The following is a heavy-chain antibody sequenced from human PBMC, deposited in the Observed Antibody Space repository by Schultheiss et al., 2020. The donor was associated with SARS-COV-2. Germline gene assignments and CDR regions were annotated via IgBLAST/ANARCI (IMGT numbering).Heavy chain of an antibody. CDR2: IYYSGST. CDR1: GGSISSYY. V-gene: IGHV4-59*08. CDR3: ARHGLFGYDFWSGYYKQYYYYYMDV. Sequence: SETLSLTCTVSGGSISSYYWSWIRQPPGKGLEWIGYIYYSGSTYYNPSLKSRVTISVDTSKNQFSLKLSSVTAADTAVYYCARHGLFGYDFWSGYYKQYYYYYMDVWGKGTTVTVSS. J-gene: IGHJ6*03. D-gene: IGHD3-3*01.